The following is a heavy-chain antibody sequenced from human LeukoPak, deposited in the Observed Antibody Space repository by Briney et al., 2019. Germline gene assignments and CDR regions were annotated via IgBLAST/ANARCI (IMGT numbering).Heavy chain of an antibody. Sequence: GGTLRLSCAVSGFIFRRYWMHWVRKVPGQGMVWVSRINSDWRTTRYADAVKGRFTISRDNAKNTLYLQVNSLRAEDTAIYYCAREGECAGGTCSDPSRELDVWGQGTLVTVCS. CDR2: INSDWRTT. V-gene: IGHV3-74*01. CDR1: GFIFRRYW. CDR3: AREGECAGGTCSDPSRELDV. D-gene: IGHD2-15*01. J-gene: IGHJ4*02.